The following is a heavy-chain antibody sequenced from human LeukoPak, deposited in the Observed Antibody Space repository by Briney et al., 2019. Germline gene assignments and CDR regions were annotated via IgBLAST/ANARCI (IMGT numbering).Heavy chain of an antibody. CDR1: GGSVSSGTYF. D-gene: IGHD7-27*01. J-gene: IGHJ4*02. V-gene: IGHV4-61*01. CDR2: IHYSVTT. CDR3: ARWGTY. Sequence: SETLSLTCTVSGGSVSSGTYFWTWVRQPPGKGLEWIGHIHYSVTTNYNPSLKSRVTMSLDTSKNQFPLKLTSVTAADTAIYFCARWGTYWGQGILVTVSS.